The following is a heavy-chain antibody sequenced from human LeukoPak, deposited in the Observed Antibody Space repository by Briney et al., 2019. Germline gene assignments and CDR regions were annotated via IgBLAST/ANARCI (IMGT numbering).Heavy chain of an antibody. Sequence: GRSLRLSCAASGFIFSNYVMNWARQAPGKGLEWVAIISYDGSEKYYADSVKGRFTISRDNSKNTVYLQMNSLRAEDTAVYYCATRIASPGRGWFDPWGQGTLVTVSS. CDR1: GFIFSNYV. CDR2: ISYDGSEK. J-gene: IGHJ5*02. D-gene: IGHD6-13*01. CDR3: ATRIASPGRGWFDP. V-gene: IGHV3-30-3*01.